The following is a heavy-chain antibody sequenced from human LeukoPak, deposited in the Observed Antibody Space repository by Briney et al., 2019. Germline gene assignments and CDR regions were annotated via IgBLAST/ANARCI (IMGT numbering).Heavy chain of an antibody. D-gene: IGHD3-22*01. CDR3: AKESSFYDSSGGPYAFDI. Sequence: GGSLRLSCAASGFTFSSYGMHWVRQAPGKGLEWVAVISYDGSNKYYADSVKGRFTISRDNSKNTLYLQMNSLRAEDTAVYYCAKESSFYDSSGGPYAFDIWGQGTMVTVSS. J-gene: IGHJ3*02. CDR2: ISYDGSNK. CDR1: GFTFSSYG. V-gene: IGHV3-30*18.